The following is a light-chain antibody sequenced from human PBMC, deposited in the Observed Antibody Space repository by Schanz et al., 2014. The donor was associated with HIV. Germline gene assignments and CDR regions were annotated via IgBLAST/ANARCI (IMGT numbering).Light chain of an antibody. CDR2: GAF. J-gene: IGKJ1*01. CDR3: LQHNTWPWT. CDR1: QSVSSN. V-gene: IGKV3-15*01. Sequence: EIVMTQSPATLSVSPGERATLSCRASQSVSSNLAWYQHKPGQAPRLLIYGAFTRATGIPVRFSGRGSGTEFTLTISGLQSEDFALYYCLQHNTWPWTFGQGTKVEVK.